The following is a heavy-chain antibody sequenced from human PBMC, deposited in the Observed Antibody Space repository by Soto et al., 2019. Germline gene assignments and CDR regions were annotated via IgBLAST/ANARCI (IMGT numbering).Heavy chain of an antibody. V-gene: IGHV1-18*01. Sequence: GASVKVSCKASGYTFTSYGISWVRQAPGQGLEWMGWISAYNGNTNYAQKLQGRVTMTTDTSTSTAYMELRSLRSDDTAVYYCAREPKYSGSQDAFDIWGQGTMVTVSS. D-gene: IGHD1-26*01. CDR1: GYTFTSYG. CDR2: ISAYNGNT. J-gene: IGHJ3*02. CDR3: AREPKYSGSQDAFDI.